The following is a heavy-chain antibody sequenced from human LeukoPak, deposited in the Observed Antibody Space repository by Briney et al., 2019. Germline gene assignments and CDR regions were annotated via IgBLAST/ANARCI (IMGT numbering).Heavy chain of an antibody. V-gene: IGHV4-34*01. CDR3: ARHPGLGPPPSLNYYGMDV. CDR1: GGSFSGYY. D-gene: IGHD3-16*01. J-gene: IGHJ6*02. CDR2: INHSGST. Sequence: SETLSLTCAVYGGSFSGYYWGWIRQPPGKGLEWIGEINHSGSTNYNPSLKSRVTISVDTSKNQFSLKLSSVTAADTAVYYCARHPGLGPPPSLNYYGMDVWGQGTTVTVSS.